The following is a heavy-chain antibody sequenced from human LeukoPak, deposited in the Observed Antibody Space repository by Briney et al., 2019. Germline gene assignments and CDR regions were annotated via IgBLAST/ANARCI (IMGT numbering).Heavy chain of an antibody. CDR1: GDSIRSYY. Sequence: SSETLSLTCSVSGDSIRSYYWSWIRQPPGRGLELIGYIYYSGSTNYNPSLKSRVTISVDTSKNRFSLKLSSVTAADTAVYYCARMMGYNYGYYFDCWGQGTLVTVSS. D-gene: IGHD3-10*01. V-gene: IGHV4-59*01. CDR3: ARMMGYNYGYYFDC. CDR2: IYYSGST. J-gene: IGHJ4*02.